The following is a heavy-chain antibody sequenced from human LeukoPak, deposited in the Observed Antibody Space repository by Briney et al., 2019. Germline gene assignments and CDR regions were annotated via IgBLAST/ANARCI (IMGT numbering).Heavy chain of an antibody. Sequence: GGSLRLSCAASGFIFSSYAMSWVRQDPGKGLEWVSSISGSGGSTYYADSVKGRFTISRDNSKNTLYLQMNSLRAEDTAVYYCAKGYSSSSNRPAFLLFDYWGQGTLVTVSS. J-gene: IGHJ4*02. V-gene: IGHV3-23*01. CDR2: ISGSGGST. D-gene: IGHD6-6*01. CDR3: AKGYSSSSNRPAFLLFDY. CDR1: GFIFSSYA.